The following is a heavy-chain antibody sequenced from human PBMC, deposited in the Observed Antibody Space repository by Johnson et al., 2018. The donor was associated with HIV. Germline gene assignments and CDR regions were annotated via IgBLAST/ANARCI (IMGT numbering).Heavy chain of an antibody. CDR1: GFTFSSYA. J-gene: IGHJ3*02. Sequence: QVQLVESGGGVVQPGRSLRLSCAASGFTFSSYAMHWVRQAPGKGLAWVAVISYDGSNKYYADSVKGRFTISRDNSKNTLYLQMTSLRAEDTAVYYCARVPTSSGYHDAFDIWGQGTMVTVSS. D-gene: IGHD3-22*01. V-gene: IGHV3-30-3*01. CDR3: ARVPTSSGYHDAFDI. CDR2: ISYDGSNK.